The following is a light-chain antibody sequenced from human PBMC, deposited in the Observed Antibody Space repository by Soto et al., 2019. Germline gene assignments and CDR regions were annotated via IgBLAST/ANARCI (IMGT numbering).Light chain of an antibody. CDR1: QGIRNY. CDR2: AAS. V-gene: IGKV1-27*01. Sequence: DIQMTQSPSSLSASLGDTVTITCRASQGIRNYLAWYQQKPGKAPKLLIYAASTLQSGVPSRFSGSGSGTDFTLPIRSLQTEDVATYYCQRCDNARRITFGQGTRLEIK. CDR3: QRCDNARRIT. J-gene: IGKJ5*01.